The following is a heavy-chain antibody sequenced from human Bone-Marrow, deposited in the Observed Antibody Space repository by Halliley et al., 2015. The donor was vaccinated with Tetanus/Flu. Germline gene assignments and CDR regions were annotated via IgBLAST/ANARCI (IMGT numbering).Heavy chain of an antibody. Sequence: TLSLTCTISGGSINKYYWSWIRQPPGKGLEWIGYIYYSGSTNYNPSLKSRVTISVDKSKNQFSLKVISVTAADTAVYYRARGNDYVWGSHRSLDHWGQGTLVTVSS. D-gene: IGHD3-16*02. CDR2: IYYSGST. V-gene: IGHV4-59*12. CDR3: ARGNDYVWGSHRSLDH. J-gene: IGHJ4*02. CDR1: GGSINKYY.